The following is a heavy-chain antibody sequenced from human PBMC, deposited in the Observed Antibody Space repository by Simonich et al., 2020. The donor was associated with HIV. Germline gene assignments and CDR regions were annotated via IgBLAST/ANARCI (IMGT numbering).Heavy chain of an antibody. D-gene: IGHD3-10*01. CDR3: AKDKGAYYGSGSPVY. CDR2: ISWNIGSI. J-gene: IGHJ4*02. V-gene: IGHV3-9*01. Sequence: EVQLVESGGGLVQPGRSLRLSCAASGFTFDDYAMHWVRQAPGKGLEGVSGISWNIGSIGYADSGKGRFTISRDNAKNSLYLQMNSLRAEDTALYYCAKDKGAYYGSGSPVYWGQGTLVTVSS. CDR1: GFTFDDYA.